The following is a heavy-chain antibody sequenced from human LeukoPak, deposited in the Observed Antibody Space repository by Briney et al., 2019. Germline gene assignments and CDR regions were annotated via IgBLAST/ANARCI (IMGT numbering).Heavy chain of an antibody. CDR3: ARDRGGLTVPQSPVGFDY. Sequence: PSETLSLTCSVSGDSISSYSWSWIRQPAGKGLEWIGRIYIGGGTNYNPSLKSRVTMSVDTSQNQISLKLSSVTAADTAVYYCARDRGGLTVPQSPVGFDYWGQGTLVTVSS. J-gene: IGHJ4*02. V-gene: IGHV4-4*07. CDR2: IYIGGGT. D-gene: IGHD3-10*01. CDR1: GDSISSYS.